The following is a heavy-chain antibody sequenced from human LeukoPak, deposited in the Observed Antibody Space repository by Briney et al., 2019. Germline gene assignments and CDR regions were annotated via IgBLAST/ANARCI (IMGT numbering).Heavy chain of an antibody. V-gene: IGHV4-59*12. CDR1: GGSISNYY. J-gene: IGHJ4*02. CDR2: IYHTGST. Sequence: TSETLSLTCTVSGGSISNYYWSWIRQPPGKGLEWIGYIYHTGSTSHNPSLKSRVIMSVDTSQNQFSLKPSSVTAADTAVYYCARVLRRGYSGYAAGPDDYWGQGTLVTVSS. CDR3: ARVLRRGYSGYAAGPDDY. D-gene: IGHD5-12*01.